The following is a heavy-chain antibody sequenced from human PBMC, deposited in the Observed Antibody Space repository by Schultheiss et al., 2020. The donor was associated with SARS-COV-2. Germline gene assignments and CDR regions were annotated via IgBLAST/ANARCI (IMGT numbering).Heavy chain of an antibody. CDR2: ISAYNGNT. D-gene: IGHD6-6*01. Sequence: ASVKVSCKASGYTFTGYYMHWVRQAPGQGLEWMGWISAYNGNTNYAQKLQGRVTMTTDTSTSTAYMELRSLRSDDTAVYYCARVRAGDIAARPVGDYWGQGTLVTVSS. CDR3: ARVRAGDIAARPVGDY. J-gene: IGHJ4*02. CDR1: GYTFTGYY. V-gene: IGHV1-18*04.